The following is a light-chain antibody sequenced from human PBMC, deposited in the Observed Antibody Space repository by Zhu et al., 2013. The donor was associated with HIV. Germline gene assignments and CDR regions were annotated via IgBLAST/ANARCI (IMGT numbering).Light chain of an antibody. CDR1: QSVSSH. Sequence: EIVMTQSPVTLSVSPGERATLSCRASQSVSSHLAWYQQKPGQAPRLLIYGASTRATGIPVRFSGSGSGTDFTLTISRLEVEDSAVYYCHQYGNSPPTFGQGTKLQIK. J-gene: IGKJ2*01. CDR2: GAS. CDR3: HQYGNSPPT. V-gene: IGKV3-15*01.